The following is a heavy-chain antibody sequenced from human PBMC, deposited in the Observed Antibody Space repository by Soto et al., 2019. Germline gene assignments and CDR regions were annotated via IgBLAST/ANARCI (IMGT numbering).Heavy chain of an antibody. Sequence: PVGSLRLSCAASGFTFSSYAMHWVRQAPGKGLEWVAVISYDGSNKYYADSVKGRFTISRDNSKNTLYLQMNSLRAEDTAVYYCARDKVTMIVVVIGLYGMDVWGQGTTVTVSS. CDR1: GFTFSSYA. CDR2: ISYDGSNK. J-gene: IGHJ6*02. D-gene: IGHD3-22*01. CDR3: ARDKVTMIVVVIGLYGMDV. V-gene: IGHV3-30-3*01.